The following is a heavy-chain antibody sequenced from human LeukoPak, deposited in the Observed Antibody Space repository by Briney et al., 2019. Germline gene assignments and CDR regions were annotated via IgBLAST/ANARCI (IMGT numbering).Heavy chain of an antibody. Sequence: PGGSLRLSCRTAGFIFGDYAMSWVRQAPGKGLEWVGFIRSKTYGGTTEYDASVKDRFTISRDDSKCIAYLQMNSLKTEDTGVYYCTKVEWELPRNWGQGTLVTVST. V-gene: IGHV3-49*04. J-gene: IGHJ4*02. CDR2: IRSKTYGGTT. D-gene: IGHD1-26*01. CDR3: TKVEWELPRN. CDR1: GFIFGDYA.